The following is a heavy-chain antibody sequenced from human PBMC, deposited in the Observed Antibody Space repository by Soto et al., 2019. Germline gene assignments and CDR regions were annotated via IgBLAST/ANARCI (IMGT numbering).Heavy chain of an antibody. V-gene: IGHV1-18*01. CDR1: GNTFASYG. Sequence: GASVKVSSKASGNTFASYGISWVRQAPGQGLEWMGWISPYNGDTEYSQKLQDRLTMTTDTSASTAYVELRNLRSDDTAVYYCARLPKSYFYYYGMDVWGQGTTVTVSS. CDR3: ARLPKSYFYYYGMDV. J-gene: IGHJ6*02. CDR2: ISPYNGDT.